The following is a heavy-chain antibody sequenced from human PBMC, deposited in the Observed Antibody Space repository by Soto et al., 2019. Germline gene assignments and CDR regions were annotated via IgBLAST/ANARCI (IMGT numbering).Heavy chain of an antibody. CDR2: IGQDGSQR. CDR3: AKQGRQAQTIFGLVIIGPYFDH. D-gene: IGHD3-3*01. CDR1: GFTLSNYW. J-gene: IGHJ4*02. V-gene: IGHV3-7*01. Sequence: GGSLRLSCTASGFTLSNYWMSWVLQAPGKRLAWVANIGQDGSQRNYVYSVKGRFTISRDNAENSLYLQMNSLRDEDTAIYYCAKQGRQAQTIFGLVIIGPYFDHWGQGTLVTVPQ.